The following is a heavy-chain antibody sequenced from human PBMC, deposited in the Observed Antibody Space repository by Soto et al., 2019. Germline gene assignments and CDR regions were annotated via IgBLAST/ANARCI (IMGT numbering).Heavy chain of an antibody. CDR2: IKSKTDGGTT. CDR3: TTYYYDSSGYYGIDY. V-gene: IGHV3-15*07. Sequence: EVQLVESGGGLVKPGGSLRLSCAASGFTFSNAWMNWVRQAPGKGLEWVGRIKSKTDGGTTDYAAPVKGRFTILRDDSKNTLYLQMNSLKTEDTAVYYCTTYYYDSSGYYGIDYWGQGTLVTVSS. CDR1: GFTFSNAW. J-gene: IGHJ4*02. D-gene: IGHD3-22*01.